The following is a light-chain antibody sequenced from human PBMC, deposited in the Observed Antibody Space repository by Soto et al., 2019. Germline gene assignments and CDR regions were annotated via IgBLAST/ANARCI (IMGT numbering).Light chain of an antibody. Sequence: EIVLTQSPGTLSLSPGERATLSCRTSQSVGSSYLAWYQQKPGQTPRLLIYGASTRATGIPDRFSGSGSGTDFTLTISRLEPEDFAVYYCQQYGSSLFTFGPGTTVDLK. J-gene: IGKJ3*01. CDR1: QSVGSSY. CDR2: GAS. CDR3: QQYGSSLFT. V-gene: IGKV3-20*01.